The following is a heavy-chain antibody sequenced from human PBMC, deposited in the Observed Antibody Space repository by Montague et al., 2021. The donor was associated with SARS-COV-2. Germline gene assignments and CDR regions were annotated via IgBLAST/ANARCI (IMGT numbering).Heavy chain of an antibody. V-gene: IGHV4-38-2*02. Sequence: SETLSLTCTVSGHSISTDHYWGWIRQPPGKGLEWIGSIHHSGNTYYNPSLKSRLTISIDTSKNQFSLKLTSLTAADTAVYYCASQVAYLDYFDPWGQGTLVTVFS. CDR2: IHHSGNT. D-gene: IGHD4-11*01. J-gene: IGHJ5*02. CDR3: ASQVAYLDYFDP. CDR1: GHSISTDHY.